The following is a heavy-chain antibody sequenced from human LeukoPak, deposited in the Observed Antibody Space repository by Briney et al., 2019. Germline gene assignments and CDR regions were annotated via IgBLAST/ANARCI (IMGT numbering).Heavy chain of an antibody. Sequence: GGSLRLSCTASGFSFSGHWMHWARQLPGKGLVWVSRISPTGSITSYADSVKGRFTVSRDNAKNTLYLQVNNLRAEDTAVYYCARGPNSNWSGLDFWGQGTLLTVSS. D-gene: IGHD6-6*01. CDR2: ISPTGSIT. CDR1: GFSFSGHW. V-gene: IGHV3-74*01. J-gene: IGHJ4*02. CDR3: ARGPNSNWSGLDF.